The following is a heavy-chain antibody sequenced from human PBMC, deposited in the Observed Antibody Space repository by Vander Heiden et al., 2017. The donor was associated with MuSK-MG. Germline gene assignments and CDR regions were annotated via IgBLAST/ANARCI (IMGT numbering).Heavy chain of an antibody. V-gene: IGHV3-33*01. CDR2: IWYDGSNK. CDR1: GVTFRRYG. J-gene: IGHJ4*02. CDR3: ATGDSSGWQEFDY. D-gene: IGHD6-19*01. Sequence: QVQRVESGGGVAQPGKSLRLSSAASGVTFRRYGLHWVRQAPGKGLEWVAAIWYDGSNKYEADAVKGRFTISRDNSNNTVYLQMKRMRDEDTAVYYSATGDSSGWQEFDYGGRVTMVTICS.